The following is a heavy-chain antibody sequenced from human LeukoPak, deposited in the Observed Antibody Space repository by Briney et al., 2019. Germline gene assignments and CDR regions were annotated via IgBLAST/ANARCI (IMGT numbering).Heavy chain of an antibody. CDR1: GFTFRSHY. Sequence: GGSLRLSCAASGFTFRSHYMSWVRQAPGKGLEWVSIIDSGDNTYYADSVKGRFTVSRDNSKNTLYLQMNSLRAEDTAVYYCAKGRGGAWGQGSLVTVSS. J-gene: IGHJ5*02. CDR2: IDSGDNT. D-gene: IGHD3-10*01. CDR3: AKGRGGA. V-gene: IGHV3-53*01.